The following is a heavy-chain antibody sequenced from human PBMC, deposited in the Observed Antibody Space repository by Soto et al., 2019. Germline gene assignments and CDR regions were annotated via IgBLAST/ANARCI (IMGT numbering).Heavy chain of an antibody. J-gene: IGHJ5*02. V-gene: IGHV1-2*02. CDR3: ARDKDSSSHNNWFDP. CDR2: INPNSGGT. CDR1: GYTFTGYY. Sequence: ASVKVSCKTSGYTFTGYYMHWVRQAPGQGLEWMGWINPNSGGTNYAQKFQGRVTMTRDTSISTAYMELSRLRSDDTAVYYCARDKDSSSHNNWFDPWGQGTLVTVSS. D-gene: IGHD6-6*01.